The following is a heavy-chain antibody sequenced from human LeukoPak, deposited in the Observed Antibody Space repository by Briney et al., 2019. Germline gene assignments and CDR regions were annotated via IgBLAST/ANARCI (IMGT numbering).Heavy chain of an antibody. CDR1: GGSISSYF. J-gene: IGHJ4*02. CDR2: IYGSGST. D-gene: IGHD2-21*01. Sequence: SETLSLTCTVSGGSISSYFWSWIRQPPGKGLEWIGSIYGSGSTNYNPSLKSRISISIDTSKSQFSLKLSSVTAAETAVYYCARHGRGSISYFVYWGQGTLATVSS. CDR3: ARHGRGSISYFVY. V-gene: IGHV4-59*08.